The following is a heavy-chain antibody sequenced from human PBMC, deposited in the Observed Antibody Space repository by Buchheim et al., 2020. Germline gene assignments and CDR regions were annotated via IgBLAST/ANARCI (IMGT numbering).Heavy chain of an antibody. Sequence: VQLVESGGGVVQPGRSLRLSCAASGFTFSSYAMSWVRQAPGKGLEWVSAISGSGGSTYYADSVKGRFTISRDNSKNTLYLQMNSLRAEDTAVYYCAKDIWIQAARYYYYYGMDVWGQGTT. D-gene: IGHD5-18*01. CDR3: AKDIWIQAARYYYYYGMDV. CDR2: ISGSGGST. CDR1: GFTFSSYA. J-gene: IGHJ6*02. V-gene: IGHV3-23*04.